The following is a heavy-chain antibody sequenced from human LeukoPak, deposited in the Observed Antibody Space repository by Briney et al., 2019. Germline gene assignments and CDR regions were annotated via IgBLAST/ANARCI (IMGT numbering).Heavy chain of an antibody. CDR2: IKQDGSEK. J-gene: IGHJ4*02. Sequence: GGSLRLSCAASGFAFGSYWMSWVRQAPGKGLEWVANIKQDGSEKDYVDSVKGRFTISRDNAKNSLYLQMNSLSVEDTAVYYCAREGAGGNDYWGQGTLVTVSS. D-gene: IGHD4-23*01. CDR3: AREGAGGNDY. CDR1: GFAFGSYW. V-gene: IGHV3-7*01.